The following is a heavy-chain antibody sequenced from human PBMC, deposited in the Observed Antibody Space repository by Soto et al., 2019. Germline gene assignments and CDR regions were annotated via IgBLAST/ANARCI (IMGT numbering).Heavy chain of an antibody. Sequence: GASVKVSCKASGGTFSSYAISWVRQAPGQGLEWMGGIIPIFGTANYAQKFQGRVTITADESTSTAYMELSSLRSEDTAVYYCASLGCSSTSCPYDFWSGLYYGMDVWGQGTTVTVSS. J-gene: IGHJ6*02. V-gene: IGHV1-69*13. CDR3: ASLGCSSTSCPYDFWSGLYYGMDV. CDR2: IIPIFGTA. D-gene: IGHD2-2*01. CDR1: GGTFSSYA.